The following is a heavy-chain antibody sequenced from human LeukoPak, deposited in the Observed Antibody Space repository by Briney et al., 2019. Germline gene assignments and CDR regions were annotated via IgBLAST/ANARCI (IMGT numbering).Heavy chain of an antibody. Sequence: PGGSLRLSCAASGFTFSSYWMSWVRQAPGKGLEWVSAISGSGGSTYYADSVKGRFTISRDNSKNTLYLQMNSLRAEDTAVYYCANVPTYYYDSSGGETFDYWGQGTLVTVSS. D-gene: IGHD3-22*01. CDR2: ISGSGGST. CDR1: GFTFSSYW. V-gene: IGHV3-23*01. CDR3: ANVPTYYYDSSGGETFDY. J-gene: IGHJ4*02.